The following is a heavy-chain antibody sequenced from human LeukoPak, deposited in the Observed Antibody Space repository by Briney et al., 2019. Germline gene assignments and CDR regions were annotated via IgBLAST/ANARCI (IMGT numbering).Heavy chain of an antibody. J-gene: IGHJ4*02. V-gene: IGHV4-59*01. CDR1: GGSIGSYY. Sequence: PSETLSLTCTVSGGSIGSYYWSWIRQPPGKGLEWIGYIYYSGSTNYNPSLKSRVTMSVDTSKNQFSLKLSSVTAADTAVYYCARAYSSSWYRPDYWGQGTLVTVSS. CDR2: IYYSGST. CDR3: ARAYSSSWYRPDY. D-gene: IGHD6-13*01.